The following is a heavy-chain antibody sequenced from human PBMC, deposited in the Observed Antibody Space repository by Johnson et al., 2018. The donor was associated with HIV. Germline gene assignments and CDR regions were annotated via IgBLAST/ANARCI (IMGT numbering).Heavy chain of an antibody. J-gene: IGHJ3*02. CDR1: GFTFDDYA. CDR2: ISWNSGSI. CDR3: TRRDSSELGDAFDI. V-gene: IGHV3-9*01. Sequence: VQLVESGGGLVQPGRSLRLSCAASGFTFDDYAMHWVRQAPGKGLEWVSGISWNSGSIGYADSVKGRFSISRDNAKNSLYLQMNSLRAGDTALYYCTRRDSSELGDAFDIWGQGTMVTVSS. D-gene: IGHD6-6*01.